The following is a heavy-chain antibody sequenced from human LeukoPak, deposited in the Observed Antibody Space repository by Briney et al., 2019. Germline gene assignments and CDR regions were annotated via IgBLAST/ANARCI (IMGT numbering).Heavy chain of an antibody. CDR1: SGFNSSYY. V-gene: IGHV4-59*01. CDR2: INYSGRI. Sequence: SETLSLTCIVSSGFNSSYYWSWIRQTPGKGLEWIAFINYSGRIKYNPSLQSRVSISLDTSKNHFSLQLRSVMAADTAVYYCARLVDYDNSGDPDIFDIWGQGTIVSIS. CDR3: ARLVDYDNSGDPDIFDI. J-gene: IGHJ3*02. D-gene: IGHD3-22*01.